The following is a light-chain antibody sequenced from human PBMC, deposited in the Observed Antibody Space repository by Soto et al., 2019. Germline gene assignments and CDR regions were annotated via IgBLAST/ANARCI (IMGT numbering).Light chain of an antibody. CDR1: QSLSNN. J-gene: IGKJ4*01. Sequence: ELLMTQSQATLSVSPGERATLSCRASQSLSNNLAWYQQNVGLAPRLLVYHASTRATGIPARFSGSGSGTDFTLTINSLQSEDFAVYYCQQYNRWPLTCGGGTRVEIK. V-gene: IGKV3-15*01. CDR3: QQYNRWPLT. CDR2: HAS.